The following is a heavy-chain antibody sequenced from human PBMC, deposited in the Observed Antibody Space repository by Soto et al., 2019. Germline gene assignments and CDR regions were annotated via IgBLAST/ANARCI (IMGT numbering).Heavy chain of an antibody. CDR2: ISDDGSNK. CDR1: GFTFSTYW. D-gene: IGHD5-18*01. CDR3: AKDAHRTGYTYGSH. V-gene: IGHV3-30*18. J-gene: IGHJ4*02. Sequence: PGGSLRLSCAASGFTFSTYWMSWVRQAPGKGLEWVAAISDDGSNKFYVDSVKGRFTISRDSSKNTLYLQMNSLRAEDTAVYYCAKDAHRTGYTYGSHWGQGTLVTVSS.